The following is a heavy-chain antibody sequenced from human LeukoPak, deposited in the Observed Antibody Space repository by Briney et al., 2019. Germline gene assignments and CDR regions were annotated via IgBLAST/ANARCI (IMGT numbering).Heavy chain of an antibody. CDR2: IYHSGST. J-gene: IGHJ4*02. D-gene: IGHD1-26*01. CDR1: GGSISRGGYS. CDR3: ATYNGKFDY. Sequence: SETLSLTCAVSGGSISRGGYSWSWIRQPPGKGLEWIGYIYHSGSTYYNPSLKSRVTISVDRSKNQFSLKLSSVTAADTAVYYCATYNGKFDYWGQGTLVTVSS. V-gene: IGHV4-30-2*01.